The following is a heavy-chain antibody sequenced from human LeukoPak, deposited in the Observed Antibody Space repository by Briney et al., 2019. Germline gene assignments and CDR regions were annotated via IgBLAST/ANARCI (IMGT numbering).Heavy chain of an antibody. V-gene: IGHV5-51*01. Sequence: GESLKISCKGSGYSFTSYWIGWVRQMPGKGLEWMGIIYPGDSDTRYSPSFQGQVTISADKSISTAYLQWSSLKASDTAMYYCARLGGDDYSNYHTPRFDYWGQGTLVTVSS. D-gene: IGHD4-11*01. J-gene: IGHJ4*02. CDR2: IYPGDSDT. CDR1: GYSFTSYW. CDR3: ARLGGDDYSNYHTPRFDY.